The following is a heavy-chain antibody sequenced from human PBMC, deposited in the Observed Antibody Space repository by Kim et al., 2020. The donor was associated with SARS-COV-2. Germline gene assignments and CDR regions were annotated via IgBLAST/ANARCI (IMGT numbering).Heavy chain of an antibody. CDR2: INPNSGGT. D-gene: IGHD2-15*01. CDR1: GYTFTGYY. Sequence: ASVKVSCKASGYTFTGYYMHWVRQAPGQGLEWMGWINPNSGGTNYAQNFEGRVTMTRDTSISTAYMEMKWLRSDDTAVYFCARGRYCRSGNCFSNWIDPWGQGTLVTVSS. J-gene: IGHJ5*02. V-gene: IGHV1-2*02. CDR3: ARGRYCRSGNCFSNWIDP.